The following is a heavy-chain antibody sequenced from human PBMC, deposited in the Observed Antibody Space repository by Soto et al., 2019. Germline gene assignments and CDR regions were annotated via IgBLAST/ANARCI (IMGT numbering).Heavy chain of an antibody. V-gene: IGHV1-69*13. CDR3: ARDPVVGATVYYYYYGMDV. D-gene: IGHD1-26*01. CDR2: IIPIFGTA. J-gene: IGHJ6*02. CDR1: GGTFSSYA. Sequence: ASVKVSCTASGGTFSSYAISWVRQAPGQGLEWMGGIIPIFGTANYAQKFQGRVTITADESTSTAYMELSSLRSEDTAVYYCARDPVVGATVYYYYYGMDVWGQGTTVTVSS.